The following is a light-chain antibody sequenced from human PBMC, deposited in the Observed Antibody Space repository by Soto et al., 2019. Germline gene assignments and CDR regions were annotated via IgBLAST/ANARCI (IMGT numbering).Light chain of an antibody. CDR1: SGHSTYA. J-gene: IGLJ2*01. Sequence: QPVLTQSPSASASLGASVKLTCTLSSGHSTYAIAWHQQQPEKGPRYLMKLNSDGSHSKGDGIPDRFSGSSSGAERHLTISSLQSEDEAAYYCQTWGTAIHDVVFGGGTKLTVL. CDR2: LNSDGSH. V-gene: IGLV4-69*01. CDR3: QTWGTAIHDVV.